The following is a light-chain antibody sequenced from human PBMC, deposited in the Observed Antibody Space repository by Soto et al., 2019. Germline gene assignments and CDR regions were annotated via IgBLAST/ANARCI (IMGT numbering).Light chain of an antibody. CDR2: DVS. V-gene: IGLV2-14*01. CDR1: SSDVGGYNY. J-gene: IGLJ2*01. Sequence: QSVLTQPASVSGSPGQSITISCTGTSSDVGGYNYVSWYQQHPGKAPKLMIYDVSNRPSGVSNRFSGSNSGNTASLTISGLQAEDEADYYCSSYTSSSTSVVFGGGTKVTVL. CDR3: SSYTSSSTSVV.